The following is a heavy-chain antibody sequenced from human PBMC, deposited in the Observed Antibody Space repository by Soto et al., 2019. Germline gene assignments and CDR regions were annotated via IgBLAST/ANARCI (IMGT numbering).Heavy chain of an antibody. Sequence: GASVKVSCKASGYTFNSHAIHWMRQAPGQRLEWMGWINAGNGNTYYSEKFKGRVSLTRDTVATTVYMELTSLTSEDTGVYYCARDQSGIGWYVDWFDPRGQGTLVTVSS. D-gene: IGHD6-19*01. CDR2: INAGNGNT. V-gene: IGHV1-3*01. CDR3: ARDQSGIGWYVDWFDP. CDR1: GYTFNSHA. J-gene: IGHJ5*02.